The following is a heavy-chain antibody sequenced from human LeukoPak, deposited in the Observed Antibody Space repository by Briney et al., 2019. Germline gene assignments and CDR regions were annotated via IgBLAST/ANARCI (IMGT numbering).Heavy chain of an antibody. CDR3: ALHNYYDILTGYYNDAFDI. D-gene: IGHD3-9*01. CDR1: GYSFTSYW. CDR2: IDPSDSYT. Sequence: GESLKISCKGSGYSFTSYWISWVRQMPGKGLEWMGRIDPSDSYTNYSPSFQGHVTISADKSISTAYLQWSSLKASDTAMYYCALHNYYDILTGYYNDAFDIWGQGTMVTVSS. V-gene: IGHV5-10-1*01. J-gene: IGHJ3*02.